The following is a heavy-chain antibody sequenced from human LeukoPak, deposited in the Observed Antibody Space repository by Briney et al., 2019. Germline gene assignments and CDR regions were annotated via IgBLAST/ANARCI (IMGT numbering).Heavy chain of an antibody. CDR2: INTNTGNP. Sequence: VASVTVSCKASGYTFTSYAMNWVRQAPGQGLEWMGWINTNTGNPTYAQGFTGRFVFSLDTSVSTAYLQISSLKAEDTAVYYCARASTIFGVVELHDYWGQGTLVTVSS. CDR3: ARASTIFGVVELHDY. V-gene: IGHV7-4-1*02. D-gene: IGHD3-3*01. CDR1: GYTFTSYA. J-gene: IGHJ4*02.